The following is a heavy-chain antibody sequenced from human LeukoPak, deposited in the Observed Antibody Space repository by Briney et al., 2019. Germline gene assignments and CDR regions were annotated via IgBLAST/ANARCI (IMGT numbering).Heavy chain of an antibody. V-gene: IGHV4-59*08. Sequence: SETLSLTCAVSGGSISDYYWSWIRQPPGKGPEWIGYSHYTGNTNYNPSLKSRVTISVDTSKNQFSLRLSSVTAADTAVYYCARRGNFDYWGQGTLVTVSS. CDR2: SHYTGNT. D-gene: IGHD6-13*01. CDR3: ARRGNFDY. J-gene: IGHJ4*02. CDR1: GGSISDYY.